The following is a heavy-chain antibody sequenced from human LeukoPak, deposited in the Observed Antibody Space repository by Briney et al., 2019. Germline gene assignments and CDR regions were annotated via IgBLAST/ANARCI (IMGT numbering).Heavy chain of an antibody. V-gene: IGHV1-2*02. D-gene: IGHD6-19*01. CDR3: ARSGGAAVAGTFDY. J-gene: IGHJ4*02. Sequence: ASVKVSCKASGYTFTGYYMHWVRQAPGQGLEWMGWINPNSGGTNYAQKFQGRVTMTRDTSISTAYMELSRLRSDDTAVYYCARSGGAAVAGTFDYWGQGTLVTVSS. CDR1: GYTFTGYY. CDR2: INPNSGGT.